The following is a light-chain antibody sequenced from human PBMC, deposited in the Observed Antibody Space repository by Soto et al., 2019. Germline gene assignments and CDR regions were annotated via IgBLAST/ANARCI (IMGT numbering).Light chain of an antibody. CDR3: LQYAT. CDR2: DAS. J-gene: IGKJ1*01. CDR1: QSISSW. V-gene: IGKV1-5*01. Sequence: DIQMTQSPSTLSASVGDRVTITCRASQSISSWLAWYQQKPGKAPKLLIYDASSLESGVPSRFSGSGSGTEFTLTISSLQPDDFATYYCLQYATFGQGTKV.